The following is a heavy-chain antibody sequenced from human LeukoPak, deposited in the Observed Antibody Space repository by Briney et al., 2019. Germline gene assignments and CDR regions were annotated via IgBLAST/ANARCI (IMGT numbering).Heavy chain of an antibody. V-gene: IGHV4-59*01. CDR1: GRSISSYY. D-gene: IGHD6-13*01. J-gene: IGHJ4*02. CDR2: IYYSGST. Sequence: SETLSLTCTVSGRSISSYYWSWIRQPPGKGLEWIGYIYYSGSTNYNPSLKSRVTISVDTSKNQFSLKLSSVTAADTAVYYCARGGLAAAGIDYWGQGTLVTVSS. CDR3: ARGGLAAAGIDY.